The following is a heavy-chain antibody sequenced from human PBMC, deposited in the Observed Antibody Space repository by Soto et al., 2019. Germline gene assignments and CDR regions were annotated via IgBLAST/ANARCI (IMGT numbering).Heavy chain of an antibody. Sequence: ASVKVSCKASGYTFTSYAMHWVRQAPGQRLEWMGWINAGNGNTKCSQKFQGRVTITRDTSASTAYMELSSLRSEDTAVYYCARSFYGDYVDYYYGMDVWGQGTMVTVSS. D-gene: IGHD4-17*01. CDR1: GYTFTSYA. J-gene: IGHJ6*02. CDR2: INAGNGNT. V-gene: IGHV1-3*01. CDR3: ARSFYGDYVDYYYGMDV.